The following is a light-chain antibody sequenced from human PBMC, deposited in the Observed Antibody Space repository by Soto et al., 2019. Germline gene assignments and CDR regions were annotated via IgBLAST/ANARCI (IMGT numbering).Light chain of an antibody. CDR2: GAY. CDR1: QSVSSN. Sequence: EIVITQSPATLSVSPGERATLSCRASQSVSSNLAWYQQKPGQAPRLLIYGAYTRATGIPARFSGSGSGTEFTLTISSLQSEDFAVYFCQQCSNWPPITFGQGTRLEIK. CDR3: QQCSNWPPIT. J-gene: IGKJ5*01. V-gene: IGKV3-15*01.